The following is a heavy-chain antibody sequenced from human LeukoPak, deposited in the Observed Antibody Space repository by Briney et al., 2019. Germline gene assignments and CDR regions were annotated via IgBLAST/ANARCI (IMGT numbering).Heavy chain of an antibody. D-gene: IGHD5-24*01. CDR1: GGTFSSYA. Sequence: GASVKVSCKASGGTFSSYAISWVRQAPGQGLEWKGGIIPIFGTANYAQKFQGRVTITADKSTSTAYMELSSLRSEDTAVYYCARGTRWLQSFDYWGQGTLVTVSS. J-gene: IGHJ4*02. V-gene: IGHV1-69*06. CDR3: ARGTRWLQSFDY. CDR2: IIPIFGTA.